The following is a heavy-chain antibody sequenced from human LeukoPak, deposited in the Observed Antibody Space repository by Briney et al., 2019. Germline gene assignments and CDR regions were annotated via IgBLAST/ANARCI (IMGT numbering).Heavy chain of an antibody. CDR2: ISYDGSNK. Sequence: PGGSLRLSCAASGFTFSSYAMSWVRQAPGKGLEWVAVISYDGSNKYYADSVKGRFTISRDNSKNTLYLQMNSLRAEDTAVYYCARTHSSGYYNYYYYYGMDVWGQGTTVTVSS. V-gene: IGHV3-30*03. J-gene: IGHJ6*02. CDR3: ARTHSSGYYNYYYYYGMDV. CDR1: GFTFSSYA. D-gene: IGHD3-22*01.